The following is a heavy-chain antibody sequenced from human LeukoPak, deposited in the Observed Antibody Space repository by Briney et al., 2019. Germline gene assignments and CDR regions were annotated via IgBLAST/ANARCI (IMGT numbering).Heavy chain of an antibody. CDR2: IYPGDSDT. Sequence: GKSLKISCKGSGYSFTSYWIGWVRQMPGKGLEWMGIIYPGDSDTRYSPSFQGQVTISADKSISTAYLQWSSLKASDTAMYYCARNYYDRFPYFDYWGQGTLVTVSS. J-gene: IGHJ4*02. V-gene: IGHV5-51*01. CDR3: ARNYYDRFPYFDY. D-gene: IGHD3-22*01. CDR1: GYSFTSYW.